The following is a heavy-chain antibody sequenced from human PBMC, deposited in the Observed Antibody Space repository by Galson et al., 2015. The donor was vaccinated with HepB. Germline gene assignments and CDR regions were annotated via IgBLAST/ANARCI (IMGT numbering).Heavy chain of an antibody. CDR3: ARRFGELLGPYGMDV. CDR1: GYTFTNYA. J-gene: IGHJ6*02. Sequence: SVKVSCKASGYTFTNYAMHWVRQAPGQRLEWMGWINAGNGNTKYSQKFQGRVTITRDTSASTAYMELSSLRSEDTAVYYCARRFGELLGPYGMDVWGQGTTVTVSS. CDR2: INAGNGNT. D-gene: IGHD3-10*01. V-gene: IGHV1-3*01.